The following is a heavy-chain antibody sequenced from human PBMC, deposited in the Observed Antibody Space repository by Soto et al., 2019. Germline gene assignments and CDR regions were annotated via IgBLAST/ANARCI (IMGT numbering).Heavy chain of an antibody. V-gene: IGHV2-5*02. Sequence: QITLKESGPTLVKPTQTLTLTCTFSGFSLSTSGVGVGWIRQPPVKALEWLGIIYWDDDKRYSPSLKSRLTTTKYTSKNQVVLTMTNMDPVDTATYYCAHTPLDWFDSWGQGTLVTVSS. CDR2: IYWDDDK. J-gene: IGHJ5*01. CDR3: AHTPLDWFDS. CDR1: GFSLSTSGVG.